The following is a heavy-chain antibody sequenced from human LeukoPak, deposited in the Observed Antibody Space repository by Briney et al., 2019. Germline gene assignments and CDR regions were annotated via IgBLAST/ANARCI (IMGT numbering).Heavy chain of an antibody. CDR3: AKADIYCSSTSCLYFDY. D-gene: IGHD2-2*01. V-gene: IGHV3-23*01. Sequence: PGGSLRLSCAASGFTFSSYAMSWLRQAPGKGLEWVSAMGGSGGSTYYADSVKGRFTISRDNSKNTLYLQMNSLRAEDTAVYYCAKADIYCSSTSCLYFDYWGQGTLVTVSS. CDR1: GFTFSSYA. J-gene: IGHJ4*02. CDR2: MGGSGGST.